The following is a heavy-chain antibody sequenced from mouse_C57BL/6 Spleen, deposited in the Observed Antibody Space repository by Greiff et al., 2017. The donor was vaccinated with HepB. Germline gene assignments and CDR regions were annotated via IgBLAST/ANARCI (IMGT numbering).Heavy chain of an antibody. CDR2: IRSKSNNYAT. Sequence: EVQLVESGGGLVQPKGSLKLSCAASGFSFNTYAMNWVRQAPGKGLEWVARIRSKSNNYATYYADSVKDRFTISRDDSESMLFLQMNNLKTEYTAMYYFVWRGYAMYYWGQGTSVTVSS. J-gene: IGHJ4*01. CDR1: GFSFNTYA. V-gene: IGHV10-1*01. CDR3: VWRGYAMYY.